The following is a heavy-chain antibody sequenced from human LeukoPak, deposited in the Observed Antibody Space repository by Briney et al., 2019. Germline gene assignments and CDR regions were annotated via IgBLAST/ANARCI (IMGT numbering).Heavy chain of an antibody. CDR2: IDESGGT. Sequence: GGSLRLSCAASGFTFSNYAMTWVRQAPGKGLERVSSIDESGGTYYADSVKGRFTISRDNSKNTLYLQMNSLRAEDTAVYYCAKEYSVTVVVLFDYWGQGTLVTVSS. V-gene: IGHV3-23*01. J-gene: IGHJ4*02. CDR3: AKEYSVTVVVLFDY. D-gene: IGHD3-22*01. CDR1: GFTFSNYA.